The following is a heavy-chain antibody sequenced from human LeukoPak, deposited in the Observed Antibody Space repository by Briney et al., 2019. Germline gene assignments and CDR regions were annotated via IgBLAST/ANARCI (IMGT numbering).Heavy chain of an antibody. Sequence: PGGSLILSCAASGFTFSSYSMNWVRQAPGKGLEWVSSISSGNSYISYADSVKGRFTISRDNAANSLYLQMNSLRAEDTAVYYCARGPSYYYDSSGFYYFDYWGQGTLVTVSS. D-gene: IGHD3-22*01. J-gene: IGHJ4*02. CDR3: ARGPSYYYDSSGFYYFDY. CDR1: GFTFSSYS. CDR2: ISSGNSYI. V-gene: IGHV3-21*01.